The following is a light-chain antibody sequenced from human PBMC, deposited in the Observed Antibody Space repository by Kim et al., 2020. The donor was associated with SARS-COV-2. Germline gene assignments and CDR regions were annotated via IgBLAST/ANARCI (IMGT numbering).Light chain of an antibody. Sequence: VTSSGTWTRSNMGAGYDAHWFQQLPGRAPKLLIYDNPNRPSGVSDRFSGSKSGTSASLAITGLQAEDEADYYCQSYDTSLTAWVFGGGTQLTVL. CDR2: DNP. V-gene: IGLV1-40*01. CDR3: QSYDTSLTAWV. J-gene: IGLJ3*02. CDR1: RSNMGAGYD.